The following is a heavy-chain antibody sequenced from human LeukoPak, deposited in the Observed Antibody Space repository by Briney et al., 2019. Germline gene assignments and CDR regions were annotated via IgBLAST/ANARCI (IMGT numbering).Heavy chain of an antibody. J-gene: IGHJ5*02. D-gene: IGHD6-19*01. Sequence: GGSLRLSCAASGFTFSTYPMNWLRQATGKALEWVSTISSSSTYIYYAVSVKGRFTISRDNAKNSLYLQMHSLRAEDTAVYYCARNGVAGGNNWFDPWGQGTLVTVSS. CDR1: GFTFSTYP. CDR2: ISSSSTYI. V-gene: IGHV3-21*01. CDR3: ARNGVAGGNNWFDP.